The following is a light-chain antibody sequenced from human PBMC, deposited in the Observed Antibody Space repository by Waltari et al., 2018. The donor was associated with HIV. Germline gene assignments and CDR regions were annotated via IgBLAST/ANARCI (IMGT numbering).Light chain of an antibody. CDR3: AAWGDSLTSYV. J-gene: IGLJ1*01. Sequence: SVLPQPRPASETSGPRVTTYCLGSSSNIGSNYVYWYRHLPGTAPKLLIYRNNQRPSGVPDRFSGSKSGTSASLAISGLRSEDEADYYCAAWGDSLTSYVFGTGTKVTVL. CDR2: RNN. V-gene: IGLV1-47*01. CDR1: SSNIGSNY.